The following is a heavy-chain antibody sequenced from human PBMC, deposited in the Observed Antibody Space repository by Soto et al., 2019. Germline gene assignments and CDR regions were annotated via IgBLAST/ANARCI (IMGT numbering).Heavy chain of an antibody. CDR1: GFTFSDYG. Sequence: QVQLVESGGGVVQPGRSLRLSCAASGFTFSDYGMYWVRQAPGKGLDWVAMIWYDGSREHYPDSVKGRLTVSRDNSNNTLYLQMNSLRAEDTAVYYCAIVGVGDCLNFFKYWGRGTPVTVSP. D-gene: IGHD2-21*02. CDR3: AIVGVGDCLNFFKY. CDR2: IWYDGSRE. J-gene: IGHJ4*02. V-gene: IGHV3-33*01.